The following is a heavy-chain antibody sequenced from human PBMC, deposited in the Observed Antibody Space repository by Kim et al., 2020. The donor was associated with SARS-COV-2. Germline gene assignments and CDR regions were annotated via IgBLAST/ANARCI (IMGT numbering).Heavy chain of an antibody. V-gene: IGHV3-30*04. J-gene: IGHJ6*02. CDR1: GFTFSSYG. Sequence: GGSLRLSCAASGFTFSSYGMHWVRQAPGKGLECVAVISYDGSNKNYVDSVKGRFTISRDNSKNTLYLHMNSLRAEDTAVYYCARDIASYSSSWIYYYSGMRVWGQGTTVTVSS. CDR2: ISYDGSNK. CDR3: ARDIASYSSSWIYYYSGMRV. D-gene: IGHD2-2*01.